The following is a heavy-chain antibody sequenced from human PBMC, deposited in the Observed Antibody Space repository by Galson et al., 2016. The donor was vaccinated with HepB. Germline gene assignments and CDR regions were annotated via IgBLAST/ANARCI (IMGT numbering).Heavy chain of an antibody. V-gene: IGHV3-66*01. D-gene: IGHD3-16*01. CDR3: ATVGGRGTPNYWYFDL. CDR2: IYSADTT. J-gene: IGHJ2*01. Sequence: SLRLSCAVAGFAVRSYCMSWVRQAPGKGLEWASVIYSADTTYHADSVKGRFTISTDSSKNTLYLQMDSLRADDTAVYYCATVGGRGTPNYWYFDLWGRGTLVTVSS. CDR1: GFAVRSYC.